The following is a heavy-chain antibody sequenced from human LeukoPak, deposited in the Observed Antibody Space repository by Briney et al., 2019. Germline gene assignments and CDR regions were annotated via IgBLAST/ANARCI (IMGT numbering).Heavy chain of an antibody. D-gene: IGHD4-17*01. CDR3: ASSYGDYVVDY. CDR2: IYTGGST. J-gene: IGHJ4*02. V-gene: IGHV4-4*07. CDR1: GGSISSCY. Sequence: SETLSLTCTVSGGSISSCYWSWIRQPAGKGLEWIGRIYTGGSTNYNPSLKSRVTMSVDTSKNQFSLKLSSVTATDTAVYYCASSYGDYVVDYWGQGTLVTVSS.